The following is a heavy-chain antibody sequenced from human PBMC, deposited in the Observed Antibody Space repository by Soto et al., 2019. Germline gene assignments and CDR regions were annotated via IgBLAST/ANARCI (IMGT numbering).Heavy chain of an antibody. Sequence: PSETLSLTCAVYGGSFSAYYWTWIRQPPEKGLEWIGVINHSGSTTYNPSLRSRVTIPVDSSKNQFSLKLISVTAADTAVYYCGRLEGFATISYYFEYWGQGALVTVSS. CDR2: INHSGST. CDR3: GRLEGFATISYYFEY. V-gene: IGHV4-34*01. D-gene: IGHD1-1*01. J-gene: IGHJ4*02. CDR1: GGSFSAYY.